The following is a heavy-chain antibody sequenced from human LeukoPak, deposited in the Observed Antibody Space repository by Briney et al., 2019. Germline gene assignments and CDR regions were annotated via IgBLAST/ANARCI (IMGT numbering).Heavy chain of an antibody. J-gene: IGHJ4*02. D-gene: IGHD3-10*01. CDR2: ISYDGSNK. CDR1: GFTFSSYG. CDR3: AKDDGAGSYYNVMVVDF. V-gene: IGHV3-30*18. Sequence: GGSLRLSCAASGFTFSSYGMHWVRQAPGKGLEWVAVISYDGSNKYYADSVKGRFTISRDNSKNTLYLQMNSLRAEDTAVYYCAKDDGAGSYYNVMVVDFWGQGTLVTVSS.